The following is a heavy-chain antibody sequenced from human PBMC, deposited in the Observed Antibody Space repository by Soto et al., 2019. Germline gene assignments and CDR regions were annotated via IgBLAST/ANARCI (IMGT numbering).Heavy chain of an antibody. J-gene: IGHJ4*02. Sequence: QVHLVQSGAEVKKPGASVKVSCKGSGYAFTTYGITWVRQAPGQGLEWMGWISAHNGNTNYAQELQGKVTVTRDTSTSTAYIELRSLRSDDTAVYYCARGRYGDYWGQGALVTVSS. CDR2: ISAHNGNT. CDR1: GYAFTTYG. V-gene: IGHV1-18*01. CDR3: ARGRYGDY. D-gene: IGHD1-1*01.